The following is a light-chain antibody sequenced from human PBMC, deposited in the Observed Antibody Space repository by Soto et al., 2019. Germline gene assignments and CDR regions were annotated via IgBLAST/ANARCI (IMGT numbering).Light chain of an antibody. CDR3: QQYGSSPPIT. J-gene: IGKJ5*01. CDR1: QSVSSSY. CDR2: DAS. V-gene: IGKV3-20*01. Sequence: FTQSLGTLSLTQGERATLSCRAIQSVSSSYLAWYQQKPGQAPRLLIYDASSRATGIPDRFSGSGSGTDFTLTISRLEPEDFAVYYCQQYGSSPPITFGQGTRLEIK.